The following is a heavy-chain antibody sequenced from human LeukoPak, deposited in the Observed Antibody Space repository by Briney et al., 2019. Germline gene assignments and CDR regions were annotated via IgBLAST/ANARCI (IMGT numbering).Heavy chain of an antibody. CDR3: ARTSRAQDASGYFSHSKYFDY. D-gene: IGHD5-12*01. J-gene: IGHJ4*02. V-gene: IGHV4-39*01. Sequence: SETLSLTCTVSGGSISSSSYYWGWVRQPPGKGLEWIGSIYYSGSTYYNPSLKSRVTISVGTSKNQFSLKLSSVTAADTAVYYCARTSRAQDASGYFSHSKYFDYWGQGTLVTVSS. CDR1: GGSISSSSYY. CDR2: IYYSGST.